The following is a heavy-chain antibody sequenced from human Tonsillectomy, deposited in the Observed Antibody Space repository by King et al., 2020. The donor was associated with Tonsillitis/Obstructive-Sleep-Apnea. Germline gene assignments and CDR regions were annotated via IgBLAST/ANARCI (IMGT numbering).Heavy chain of an antibody. D-gene: IGHD4-11*01. J-gene: IGHJ6*03. CDR1: GGSFRGYY. Sequence: VQLQQWGAGLLKPSETLSLTCAVYGGSFRGYYWSCIRQSPGKGLEWLGEIHPSGSTNYNPSLKSRFTISLDTSKNQFSLKLNSVTAADTAVYYCARRAYSNYGFYYYYMDVWGKGTTVTVSS. CDR2: IHPSGST. V-gene: IGHV4-34*01. CDR3: ARRAYSNYGFYYYYMDV.